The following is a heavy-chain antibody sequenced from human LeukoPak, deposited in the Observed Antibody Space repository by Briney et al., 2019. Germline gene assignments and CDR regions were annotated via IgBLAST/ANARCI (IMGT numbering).Heavy chain of an antibody. CDR1: GFTVSDNY. CDR3: ARENTMPRGVPRGFDI. D-gene: IGHD3-10*01. J-gene: IGHJ3*02. V-gene: IGHV3-66*01. Sequence: SGGSLRLSCAASGFTVSDNYMNWVRQAPGKGLEWVSIFYSGGSTDYADSVKGRFTISRDNSKNTLYLQMNSLRAEDTAMYYCARENTMPRGVPRGFDIWGQGTMVTVSS. CDR2: FYSGGST.